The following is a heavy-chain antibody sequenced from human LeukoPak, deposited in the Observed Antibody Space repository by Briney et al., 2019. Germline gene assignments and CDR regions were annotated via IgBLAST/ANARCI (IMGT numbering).Heavy chain of an antibody. V-gene: IGHV3-66*01. CDR2: IYSGGST. J-gene: IGHJ4*02. D-gene: IGHD6-13*01. CDR1: GFTFSTYW. Sequence: GGSLRLSCAASGFTFSTYWMSWVRQAPGKGLEWASVIYSGGSTYYADSVKGRFTISRDNSKNTLYLQMNSLRAEDTAVYYCARSQAAAGTLTTSYFDYWGQGTLVTVSS. CDR3: ARSQAAAGTLTTSYFDY.